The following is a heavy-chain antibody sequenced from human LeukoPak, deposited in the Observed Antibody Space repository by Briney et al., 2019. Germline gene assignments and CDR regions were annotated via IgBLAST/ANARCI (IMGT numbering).Heavy chain of an antibody. CDR1: GGSISSYY. CDR2: IYYSGST. Sequence: SETLSLTCTVSGGSISSYYWSWIRQPPGKGLEWIGYIYYSGSTNYNPSLKSRVTISVDTSKNQFSLKLSSVTAADTAVYYCARSGATVVKGAFDIWGQGTMVTVSS. CDR3: ARSGATVVKGAFDI. J-gene: IGHJ3*02. V-gene: IGHV4-59*08. D-gene: IGHD4-23*01.